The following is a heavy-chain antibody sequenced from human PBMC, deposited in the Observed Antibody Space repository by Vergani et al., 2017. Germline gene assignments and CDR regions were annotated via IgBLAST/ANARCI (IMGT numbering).Heavy chain of an antibody. CDR1: GFTFQAFA. CDR2: IDRNYGVK. V-gene: IGHV3-9*01. D-gene: IGHD3-16*01. CDR3: VKDNDYDAAGPFDL. Sequence: VEAGGGLVQPGGSLRLSCTASGFTFQAFAFHWVRQVSGRGLEWVSGIDRNYGVKNGNSFEGRFSISRDNAKKAVFLQMNNLRHEDTALYFCVKDNDYDAAGPFDLWGRGTLVTVSS. J-gene: IGHJ2*01.